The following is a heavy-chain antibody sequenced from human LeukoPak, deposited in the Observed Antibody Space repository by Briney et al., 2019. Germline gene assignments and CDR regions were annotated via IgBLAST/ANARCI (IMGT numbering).Heavy chain of an antibody. D-gene: IGHD6-13*01. CDR1: GYTFTGYY. J-gene: IGHJ4*02. CDR2: INPNSGGT. V-gene: IGHV1-2*04. CDR3: ARDPGIAAAGGMNYFDY. Sequence: GASVTVSCTASGYTFTGYYMHWVRQAPGQGREWMGWINPNSGGTNYAQTFQGWVTMTRDTSISTAYMELSRLRSDDTAVYYCARDPGIAAAGGMNYFDYWGQGTLVTVSS.